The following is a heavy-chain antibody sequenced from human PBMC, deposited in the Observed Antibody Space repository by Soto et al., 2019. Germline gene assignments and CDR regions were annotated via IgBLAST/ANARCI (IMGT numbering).Heavy chain of an antibody. J-gene: IGHJ4*02. CDR2: INPSGGST. CDR1: GYTFTSYY. Sequence: GASVKVSCKASGYTFTSYYMHWVRQAPGQGLEWMGIINPSGGSTSYAQKFQGRVTMTRDTSTSTVYMELSSLRSEDTAVYYCARDKRAYYDSSGYSTFDYWGQGTLVTVSS. CDR3: ARDKRAYYDSSGYSTFDY. D-gene: IGHD3-22*01. V-gene: IGHV1-46*01.